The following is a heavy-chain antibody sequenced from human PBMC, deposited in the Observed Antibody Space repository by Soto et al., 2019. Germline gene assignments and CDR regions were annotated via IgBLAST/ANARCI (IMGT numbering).Heavy chain of an antibody. Sequence: QVQLQQWGAGLLKPSETLSLTCGVYGESFSVYYWRWLRQPPWQGLEWIGEINHSGSTHYNPSLTIRVTISGETSNYQLSLNWRSVTAGDTAVYNCAREKHPWLALTVSELKSPWLFDSWGQGNLVTVS. J-gene: IGHJ5*01. CDR3: AREKHPWLALTVSELKSPWLFDS. V-gene: IGHV4-34*01. CDR1: GESFSVYY. D-gene: IGHD3-9*01. CDR2: INHSGST.